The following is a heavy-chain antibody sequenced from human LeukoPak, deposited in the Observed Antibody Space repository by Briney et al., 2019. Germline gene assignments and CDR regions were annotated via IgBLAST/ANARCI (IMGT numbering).Heavy chain of an antibody. CDR2: IKQDGSEK. D-gene: IGHD3-16*01. Sequence: PGGSLRLSCAASGFTFGSYWMSWVRQAPGKGLEWVANIKQDGSEKYYVDSVKGRFTISRDNAKNSLYLEMNSLRAEDTAVYYCARELMDFFDIWGQGKMVTVPS. V-gene: IGHV3-7*01. CDR1: GFTFGSYW. J-gene: IGHJ3*02. CDR3: ARELMDFFDI.